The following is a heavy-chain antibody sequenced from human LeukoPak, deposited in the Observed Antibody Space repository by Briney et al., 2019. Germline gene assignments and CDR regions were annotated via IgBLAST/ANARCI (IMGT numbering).Heavy chain of an antibody. V-gene: IGHV3-21*01. D-gene: IGHD5-18*01. CDR1: GFTFSSYS. J-gene: IGHJ4*02. Sequence: PGGSLRLSCAASGFTFSSYSMNWVRQAPGKGLEWVSSISSSSSYIYYADSVKGRFTISRDNAKNSLYLQMNSLRAEDTAVYYCARGDTAMGLALDYWGQGTLVTVSS. CDR3: ARGDTAMGLALDY. CDR2: ISSSSSYI.